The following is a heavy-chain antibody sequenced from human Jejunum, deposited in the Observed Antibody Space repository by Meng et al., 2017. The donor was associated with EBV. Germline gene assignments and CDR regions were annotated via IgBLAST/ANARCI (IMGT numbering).Heavy chain of an antibody. CDR3: SGLRYSGYDRAFDY. D-gene: IGHD5-12*01. V-gene: IGHV4-61*01. J-gene: IGHJ4*02. CDR2: INYSRST. CDR1: GGSVIKCNLY. Sequence: PGGVKAPDPLPAPSLVSGGSVIKCNLYWSWMPQPPEKGLECCGYINYSRSTNYTPSHKSRVTISLDTSKTQFSLTLSSVTGADAAVYYCSGLRYSGYDRAFDYWGQGALVTVSS.